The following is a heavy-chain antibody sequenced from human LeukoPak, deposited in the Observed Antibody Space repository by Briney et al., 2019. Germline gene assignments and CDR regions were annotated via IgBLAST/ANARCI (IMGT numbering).Heavy chain of an antibody. D-gene: IGHD6-19*01. CDR1: GGSISSSNW. CDR3: ARGRIAVAGLYFDY. J-gene: IGHJ4*02. Sequence: PSGPLSLTCGVSGGSISSSNWWSWVRQPPGKGLEWSGEIYYSGSTNYKPPLKRRVTISVDKSKNQFSLKLSSVTAADTAVYYCARGRIAVAGLYFDYWGQGTLVTVSS. CDR2: IYYSGST. V-gene: IGHV4-4*02.